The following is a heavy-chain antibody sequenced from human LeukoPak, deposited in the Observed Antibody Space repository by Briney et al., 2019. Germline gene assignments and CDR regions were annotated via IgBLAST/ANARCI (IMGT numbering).Heavy chain of an antibody. J-gene: IGHJ4*02. Sequence: SVKVSCKASGGTFTSYAISWVRQAPGQGLEWMGGIIPIFGTANYAQKFQGRVTITTDESTSTAYMELSSLRSEDTAVYYCAGIPLSRYDSSGYYYALFDYWGQGTLVTVSS. CDR1: GGTFTSYA. V-gene: IGHV1-69*05. D-gene: IGHD3-22*01. CDR2: IIPIFGTA. CDR3: AGIPLSRYDSSGYYYALFDY.